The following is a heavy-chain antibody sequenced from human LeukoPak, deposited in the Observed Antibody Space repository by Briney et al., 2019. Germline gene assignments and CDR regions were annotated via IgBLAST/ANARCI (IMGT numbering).Heavy chain of an antibody. CDR1: GFTFSSYW. J-gene: IGHJ3*02. V-gene: IGHV3-7*01. CDR2: INHNGNVN. Sequence: GGSLRLSCAASGFTFSSYWMNWARQAPGKGLEWVASINHNGNVNYYVDSVKGRFTISRDNAKNSLYLQMNSLRAEDTAVYYCARDDCSSTSCLDAFDIWGQGTMVTVSS. D-gene: IGHD2-2*01. CDR3: ARDDCSSTSCLDAFDI.